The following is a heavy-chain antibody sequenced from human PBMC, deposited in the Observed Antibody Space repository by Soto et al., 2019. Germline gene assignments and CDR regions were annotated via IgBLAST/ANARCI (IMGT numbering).Heavy chain of an antibody. Sequence: PSETLSLTCTVSGGSISKSSYYWVWIRQPPGKGLEWVGSMPYSGSTYYNPSLKSRVAISVDTSKNQLSLQVSSVTAADTAVYYCSRRAPEGFDPWGQGTLVTVSS. CDR2: MPYSGST. V-gene: IGHV4-39*01. CDR3: SRRAPEGFDP. J-gene: IGHJ5*02. CDR1: GGSISKSSYY.